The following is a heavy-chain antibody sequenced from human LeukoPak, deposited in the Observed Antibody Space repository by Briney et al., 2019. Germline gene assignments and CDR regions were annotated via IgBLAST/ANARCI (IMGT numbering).Heavy chain of an antibody. J-gene: IGHJ4*02. CDR3: ARRRGGYPFDY. CDR1: GDSISSSNYY. CDR2: IYYSGST. V-gene: IGHV4-39*01. Sequence: SETLSLTCTVSGDSISSSNYYWGRIRQPPGKGLEWIGSIYYSGSTYYNPSLKSRVTISVDTSKNQFSLKLSPVTAADTAVYYCARRRGGYPFDYWGQGTLVTVSS. D-gene: IGHD2-15*01.